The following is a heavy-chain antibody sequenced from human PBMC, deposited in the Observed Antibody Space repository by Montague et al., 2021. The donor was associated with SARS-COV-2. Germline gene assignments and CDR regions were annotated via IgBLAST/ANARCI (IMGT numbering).Heavy chain of an antibody. CDR1: GGSISSSNW. CDR3: ARVHPLWFGELLLDYYYYYGMDA. V-gene: IGHV4-4*02. CDR2: IYHSGST. D-gene: IGHD3-10*01. Sequence: SETLSLTCAVSGGSISSSNWWSWVRQPPGKGLEWIGEIYHSGSTNYNPSLKSRVTISVDKSKNQFSLKLSSVTAAVTAVYYCARVHPLWFGELLLDYYYYYGMDAWGQGTTVTVSS. J-gene: IGHJ6*02.